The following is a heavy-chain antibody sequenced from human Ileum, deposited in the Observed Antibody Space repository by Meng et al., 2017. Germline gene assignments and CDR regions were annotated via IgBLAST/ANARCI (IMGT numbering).Heavy chain of an antibody. CDR2: ITGDGRAT. CDR1: GFSFSTVD. Sequence: GGSLRLSCAASGFSFSTVDVNWVRQAPGKGLEWVSGITGDGRATFYADSVRGRFTISKDNSKNRLDLQMNSLRAEDTALYYCTKDINAGGADLWGQGTMVTVSS. V-gene: IGHV3-23*01. J-gene: IGHJ3*01. CDR3: TKDINAGGADL. D-gene: IGHD2-21*01.